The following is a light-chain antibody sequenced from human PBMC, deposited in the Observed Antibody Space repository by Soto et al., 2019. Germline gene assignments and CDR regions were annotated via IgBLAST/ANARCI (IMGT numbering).Light chain of an antibody. J-gene: IGKJ4*01. CDR2: SAS. Sequence: IVWTQSPATLSFSPRERATLSCRAILSVSSSYLASYQQKPGQPPRLLIYSASSRATGPPDRVSGTGSVSDFTLSTIRLEHEDFAVYYCQRYGRSPPLSFGGGTQLEFK. CDR3: QRYGRSPPLS. V-gene: IGKV3-20*01. CDR1: LSVSSSY.